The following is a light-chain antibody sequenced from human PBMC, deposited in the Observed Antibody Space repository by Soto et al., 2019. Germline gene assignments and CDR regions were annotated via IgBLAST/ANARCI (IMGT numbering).Light chain of an antibody. V-gene: IGLV2-14*01. CDR1: SSDVGAYNY. Sequence: QSALTQPPSASGSPGQSVTISCTGTSSDVGAYNYVSWYQQHLGKAPKLMIYEVSNRPSGVSNRFSGSKSGNTASLTISGLQAEDEADYYCSSYTSSSTLVFGGGTKLTVL. J-gene: IGLJ2*01. CDR3: SSYTSSSTLV. CDR2: EVS.